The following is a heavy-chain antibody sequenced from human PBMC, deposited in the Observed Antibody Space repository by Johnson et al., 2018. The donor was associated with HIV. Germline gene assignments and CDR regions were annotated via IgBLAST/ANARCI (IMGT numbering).Heavy chain of an antibody. V-gene: IGHV3-23*04. D-gene: IGHD6-19*01. CDR1: GFTVSSYA. CDR3: ARHKAVADAFDI. J-gene: IGHJ3*02. Sequence: VLLVESGGGLVQPGGSLRLSCAASGFTVSSYAMSWVRLHPGQGLEWVSSMSGGGGSAYYSDSVNGRFTSSRATSKNTVDLQMNTLRAEDTAVYYCARHKAVADAFDIWGQGTVVTVS. CDR2: MSGGGGSA.